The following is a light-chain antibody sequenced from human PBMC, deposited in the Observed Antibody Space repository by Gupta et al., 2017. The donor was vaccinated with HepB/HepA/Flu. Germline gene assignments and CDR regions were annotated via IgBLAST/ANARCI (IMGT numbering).Light chain of an antibody. CDR3: QQYNDWPRT. CDR2: GAS. CDR1: QTVGSN. Sequence: EPVMTQFPATLSVSPGDSANLSCRASQTVGSNLAWYQHKSGQAPVLLIYGASTRVTGVPDRFSGSGSQTEFTLTISSLQSEDLAIYYCQQYNDWPRTFGQGTRVEIE. V-gene: IGKV3-15*01. J-gene: IGKJ1*01.